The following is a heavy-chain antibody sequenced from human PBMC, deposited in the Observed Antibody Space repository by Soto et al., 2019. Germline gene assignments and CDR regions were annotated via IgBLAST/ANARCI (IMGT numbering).Heavy chain of an antibody. CDR1: NYMFGSYG. CDR2: ISAFNGNT. V-gene: IGHV1-18*04. Sequence: QVQLVQSGGEVKRPGASVKVSCKASNYMFGSYGITWGRQAPGQGPEWMGRISAFNGNTKYQQNLQGSVTMATDTSTATAYMELRALRSDDSAMYFCARDGGYGAGSYLDYWGQGALVTVSS. D-gene: IGHD3-10*01. CDR3: ARDGGYGAGSYLDY. J-gene: IGHJ4*02.